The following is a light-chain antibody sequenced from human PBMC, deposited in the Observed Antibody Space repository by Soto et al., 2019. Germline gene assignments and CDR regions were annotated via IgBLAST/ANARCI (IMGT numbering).Light chain of an antibody. Sequence: IVMTPSPATLSVSPEERATLSCRASQSVSINLAWYQQKPGQAPRLLIYGASSRATGIPDRFSGSGSGTDFTLTISRLEPEDFAVYYCQQYNNWPRTFGQGTKVDIK. CDR3: QQYNNWPRT. CDR2: GAS. CDR1: QSVSIN. J-gene: IGKJ1*01. V-gene: IGKV3D-15*01.